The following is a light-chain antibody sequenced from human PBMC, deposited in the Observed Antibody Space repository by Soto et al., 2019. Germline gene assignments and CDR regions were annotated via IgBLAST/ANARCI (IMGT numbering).Light chain of an antibody. J-gene: IGKJ1*01. Sequence: ESVLTQSPGTLSLSPGERATLSCRASQSVSSSYLAWYRQKPGQAPRLLIYGASSRATGIPDRFSGSGSGTDFTLTISRLEPDDFAVYYCQQYGSSPTCGQGTKVEIK. CDR1: QSVSSSY. V-gene: IGKV3-20*01. CDR3: QQYGSSPT. CDR2: GAS.